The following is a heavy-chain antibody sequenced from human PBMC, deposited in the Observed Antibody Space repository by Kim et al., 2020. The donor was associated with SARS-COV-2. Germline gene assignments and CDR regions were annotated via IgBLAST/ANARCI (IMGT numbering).Heavy chain of an antibody. CDR3: AHRQLDGYSPGYFDY. D-gene: IGHD5-18*01. J-gene: IGHJ4*02. CDR2: IYWDDDK. CDR1: GFSLSTSGVG. Sequence: SGPTLVKPTQTLTLTCTFSGFSLSTSGVGVGWIRQPPGKALEWLALIYWDDDKRYSPSLKSRLTITKDTSKNQVVLTMTNMDPVDTATYYCAHRQLDGYSPGYFDYWGQGTLVTVSS. V-gene: IGHV2-5*02.